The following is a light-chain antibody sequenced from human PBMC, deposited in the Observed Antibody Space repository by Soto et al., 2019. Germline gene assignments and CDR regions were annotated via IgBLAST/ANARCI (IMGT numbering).Light chain of an antibody. V-gene: IGKV1-5*01. Sequence: DIQMTQSPSTLSASVGDRVTITCRASQSISSWLAWYQQKPGKAPKLLIYDASSLESGVPSRFSGSGSGTEYTLTISSLQPDDFATYHCQQYSSYWAFGGGTKVEIK. J-gene: IGKJ4*01. CDR1: QSISSW. CDR2: DAS. CDR3: QQYSSYWA.